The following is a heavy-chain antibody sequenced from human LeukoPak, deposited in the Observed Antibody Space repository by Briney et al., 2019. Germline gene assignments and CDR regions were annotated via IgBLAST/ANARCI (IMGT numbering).Heavy chain of an antibody. J-gene: IGHJ4*02. CDR1: GFTFSSYS. CDR3: ARDSVEWYIFDY. D-gene: IGHD3-3*01. Sequence: GGSLRLSCAASGFTFSSYSMNWVRQAPGKGLEWVSSISSSSSYIYYADSVKGRFTISRDSAKNSLYLLMNSLRAEDTAVYYCARDSVEWYIFDYWGQGTLVTVSS. V-gene: IGHV3-21*01. CDR2: ISSSSSYI.